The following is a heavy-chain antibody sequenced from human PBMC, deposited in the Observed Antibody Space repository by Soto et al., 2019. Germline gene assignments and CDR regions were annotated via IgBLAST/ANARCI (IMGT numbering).Heavy chain of an antibody. J-gene: IGHJ4*02. CDR3: ARDPPLPAAMVD. CDR1: GGSISSSNW. V-gene: IGHV4-4*02. CDR2: IYHSGST. Sequence: QVQLQESGPGLVKPSGTLSLTCAVSGGSISSSNWWSWVRQPPGKGLEWIGEIYHSGSTNYNPSLKSRVTISVDTSKNQFSLQLSSVPAADTALYYCARDPPLPAAMVDWGQGTLVTVSS. D-gene: IGHD2-2*01.